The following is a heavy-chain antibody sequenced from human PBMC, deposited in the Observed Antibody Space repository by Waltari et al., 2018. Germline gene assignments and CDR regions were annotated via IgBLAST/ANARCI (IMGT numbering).Heavy chain of an antibody. CDR3: ARGVTTVEC. D-gene: IGHD2-21*02. CDR2: IKKDGGEK. Sequence: EVQLVESGGGLVQPGGSLRLSCSGSGFTFSNSWMSWVRQAPGKGVGWVGSIKKDGGEKYYVDSMKGRFTISRDNDNNSLFLQMDSLRVEDTAVYYCARGVTTVECWGQGALVTVSS. J-gene: IGHJ4*02. V-gene: IGHV3-7*04. CDR1: GFTFSNSW.